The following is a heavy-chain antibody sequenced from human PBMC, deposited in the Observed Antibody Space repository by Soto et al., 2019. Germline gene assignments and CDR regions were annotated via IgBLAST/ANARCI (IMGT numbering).Heavy chain of an antibody. J-gene: IGHJ4*02. V-gene: IGHV3-11*01. CDR1: GFTFGDYN. CDR2: ISSGSSTI. D-gene: IGHD2-15*01. CDR3: ARSGGAYVDY. Sequence: PGGSLRLSCAASGFTFGDYNMNWIRQAPGKGLEWLSYISSGSSTIYYADSVKGRFTISRDNAKNSLFLQMNSLRAEDTAVYYCARSGGAYVDYWGQGTLVTVSS.